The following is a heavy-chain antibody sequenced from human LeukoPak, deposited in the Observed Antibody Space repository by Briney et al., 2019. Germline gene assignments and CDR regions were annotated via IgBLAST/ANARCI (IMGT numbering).Heavy chain of an antibody. CDR2: IYHSGST. J-gene: IGHJ4*02. CDR3: ARVSRGYGSAFDY. D-gene: IGHD3-10*01. V-gene: IGHV4-4*02. Sequence: SGTLSLTCAVSGGSFSSSNWWSWVRQHPGKGLEWIGEIYHSGSTNYNPSLKSRVTISVDKSKNQFSLKLSSVTAADTAVYYCARVSRGYGSAFDYWGQGTLVTVSS. CDR1: GGSFSSSNW.